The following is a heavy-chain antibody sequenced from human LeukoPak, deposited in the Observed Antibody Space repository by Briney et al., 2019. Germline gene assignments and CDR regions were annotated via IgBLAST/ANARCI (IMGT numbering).Heavy chain of an antibody. CDR1: GYTFTNYG. J-gene: IGHJ4*02. CDR3: ARDPRREDYDILTGY. D-gene: IGHD3-9*01. CDR2: ISGYNGNT. Sequence: AASVKVSCKASGYTFTNYGISWVRQAPGQGLEWMGWISGYNGNTNYAQKLQGRVTMTTDTSTSTAYMELRSLRSDDTAVYYCARDPRREDYDILTGYWGQGTLVTVSS. V-gene: IGHV1-18*01.